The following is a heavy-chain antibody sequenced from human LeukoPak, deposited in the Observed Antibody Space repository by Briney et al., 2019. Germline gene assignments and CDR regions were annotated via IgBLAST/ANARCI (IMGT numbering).Heavy chain of an antibody. V-gene: IGHV3-48*03. CDR1: GFTFSRFE. J-gene: IGHJ4*02. Sequence: GGSLRLSCAASGFTFSRFEMNWVRQAPGKGLEWISYISSSGNTIYYADSVKGRFTISRDNAKNSLYLQMNSLRAEDTAVYYCAREAEDRAYWGQGTLVTVSS. CDR3: AREAEDRAY. CDR2: ISSSGNTI. D-gene: IGHD1-14*01.